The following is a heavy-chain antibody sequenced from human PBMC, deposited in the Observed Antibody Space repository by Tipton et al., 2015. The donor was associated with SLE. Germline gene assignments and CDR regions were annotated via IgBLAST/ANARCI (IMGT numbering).Heavy chain of an antibody. J-gene: IGHJ4*02. CDR3: ARSRGGASRAFDY. CDR1: GGSITNVNSY. CDR2: IYDSGNT. D-gene: IGHD3-16*01. V-gene: IGHV4-39*07. Sequence: TLSLTCTVSGGSITNVNSYWGWIRQPPGTGPQFIGAIYDSGNTYYNPSLKSRVTISVATSKDQFSLKLNSVTAADTAVYYCARSRGGASRAFDYWGQGTLVIVSS.